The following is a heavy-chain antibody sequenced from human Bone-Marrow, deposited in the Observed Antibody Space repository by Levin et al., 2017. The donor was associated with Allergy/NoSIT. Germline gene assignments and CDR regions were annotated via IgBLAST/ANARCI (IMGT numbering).Heavy chain of an antibody. Sequence: SVKVSCKPSGGTFSSYAINWVRQAPGQGLEWMGGIIPMFDTAIYAQKFQGRVTITADESTTTAYMELTSLRSEDSAMYYCARDGDYYGSGTIPFDSWGPGNLVTVSS. V-gene: IGHV1-69*13. CDR2: IIPMFDTA. CDR1: GGTFSSYA. CDR3: ARDGDYYGSGTIPFDS. J-gene: IGHJ4*02. D-gene: IGHD3-10*01.